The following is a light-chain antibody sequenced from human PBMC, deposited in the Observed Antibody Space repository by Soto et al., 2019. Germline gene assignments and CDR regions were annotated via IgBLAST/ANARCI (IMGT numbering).Light chain of an antibody. Sequence: EIVLTQSPATLSLSPGERGTLSCRASESVTNYLAWYQQKPGQAPRLLVYDVSNRATGIPARFSGGGSGTDFTPTISNLEPEDFAVYYCQQRSDWPPITFGQGTRLEIK. CDR3: QQRSDWPPIT. V-gene: IGKV3-11*01. CDR2: DVS. J-gene: IGKJ5*01. CDR1: ESVTNY.